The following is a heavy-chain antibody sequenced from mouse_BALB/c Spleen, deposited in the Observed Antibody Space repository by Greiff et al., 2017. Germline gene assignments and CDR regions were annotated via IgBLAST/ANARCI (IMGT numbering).Heavy chain of an antibody. J-gene: IGHJ2*01. Sequence: EVQLVESGPSLVKPSQTLSLTCSVTGDSITSGYWNWIRKFPGNKLEYMGYISYSGSTYYNPSLKSRISITRDTSKNQYYLQLNSVTTEDTATYYCARGITTVVASDYWGQGTTLTVSS. V-gene: IGHV3-8*02. CDR3: ARGITTVVASDY. CDR1: GDSITSGY. D-gene: IGHD1-1*01. CDR2: ISYSGST.